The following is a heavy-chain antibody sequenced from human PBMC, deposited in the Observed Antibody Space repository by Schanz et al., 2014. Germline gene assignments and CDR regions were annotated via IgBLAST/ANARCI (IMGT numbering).Heavy chain of an antibody. CDR3: ARGRGFYDY. CDR2: INPNSGTT. J-gene: IGHJ4*02. V-gene: IGHV1-2*04. D-gene: IGHD3-10*01. CDR1: GYTFTGYY. Sequence: QVQLVQSGAEVKKPGSSMKVSCKASGYTFTGYYMHWVRQAPGQGLEWMGWINPNSGTTNYAQKFQGWVTMTKDTSINTVYMELSTLTSDDTAVYYCARGRGFYDYWGQGTLVTVSS.